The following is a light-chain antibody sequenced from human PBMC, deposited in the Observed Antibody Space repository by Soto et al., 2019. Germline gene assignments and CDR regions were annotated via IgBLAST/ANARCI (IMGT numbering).Light chain of an antibody. Sequence: EIGMTQSPATLSVSPGERATLSCRASQSVSSYLAWYQQKPGQAPRLLIYDASNRATGIPARFSGSGSGTDFTLTISSLEPEDFAVYYCQQRSNWPTFGQGTRLEIK. J-gene: IGKJ5*01. CDR3: QQRSNWPT. V-gene: IGKV3-11*01. CDR1: QSVSSY. CDR2: DAS.